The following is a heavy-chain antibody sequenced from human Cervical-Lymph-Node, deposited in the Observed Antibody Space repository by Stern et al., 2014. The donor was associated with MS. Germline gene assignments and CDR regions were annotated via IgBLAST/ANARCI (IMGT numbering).Heavy chain of an antibody. Sequence: EESGPTLVKPTQTLTLTCNFSGFSLTSSGVAMAWIRQPPGKALEWLALIYWDDDKRYNPFLRNRLTITKDTSKNQVVLIMTDMNPVDTATYYCAHRRRENYWFDPWGQGTLVTVSS. CDR3: AHRRRENYWFDP. CDR1: GFSLTSSGVA. J-gene: IGHJ5*02. V-gene: IGHV2-5*02. CDR2: IYWDDDK. D-gene: IGHD3-10*01.